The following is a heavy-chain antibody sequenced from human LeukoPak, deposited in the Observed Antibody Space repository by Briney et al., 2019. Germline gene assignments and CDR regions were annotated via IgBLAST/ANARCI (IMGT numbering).Heavy chain of an antibody. D-gene: IGHD6-19*01. CDR3: ARGSVAGDY. Sequence: PSETLSLTCTVSGGSISSGSYYWSWIRQPAGKGLEWIGRIYTSGNTNYNPSLKSRVTISVDTSKNQFSLKLSSVTAADAAVYYCARGSVAGDYWGQGTLVTVSS. CDR1: GGSISSGSYY. CDR2: IYTSGNT. V-gene: IGHV4-61*02. J-gene: IGHJ4*02.